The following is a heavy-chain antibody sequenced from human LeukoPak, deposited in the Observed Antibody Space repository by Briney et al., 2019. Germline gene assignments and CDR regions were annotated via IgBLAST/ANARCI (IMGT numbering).Heavy chain of an antibody. V-gene: IGHV1-24*01. D-gene: IGHD2-15*01. CDR1: GYTLTELS. J-gene: IGHJ2*01. CDR2: FDPEDGET. CDR3: ATDMGGFGDFDL. Sequence: ASVKVSCKVSGYTLTELSMHSVRQAAGNGLEGMGGFDPEDGETIHAPTLQGRVTLTEDTSPETAYMELSSLRSEDAAVYYGATDMGGFGDFDLWGRGTMVTVSS.